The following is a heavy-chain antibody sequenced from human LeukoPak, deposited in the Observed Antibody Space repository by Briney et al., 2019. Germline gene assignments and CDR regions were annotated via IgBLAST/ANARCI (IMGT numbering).Heavy chain of an antibody. CDR1: GFTFSTYT. D-gene: IGHD6-13*01. CDR2: ISGSSGSI. V-gene: IGHV3-48*01. Sequence: GGSLRLSCAASGFTFSTYTMNWVRQAPGKGVEWVSYISGSSGSIYYADSVKCRFTISRDNAKNTLYLQINSLRAEDTAVYYCAKDSLPRIAAAGDYYFDYWGQGTLVTVSS. CDR3: AKDSLPRIAAAGDYYFDY. J-gene: IGHJ4*02.